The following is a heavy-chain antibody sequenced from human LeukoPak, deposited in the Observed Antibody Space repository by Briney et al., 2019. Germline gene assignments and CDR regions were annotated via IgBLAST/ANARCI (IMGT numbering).Heavy chain of an antibody. CDR3: ARGFSGYEPYYFAY. CDR2: IYYSGST. J-gene: IGHJ4*02. CDR1: GVSISSYC. D-gene: IGHD5-12*01. Sequence: KPSETLSLTCTVSGVSISSYCWSWIRQSPGKGLEWIGYIYYSGSTNYNPSLQSRVTISVDTSKNQVSLKLNSVTAADTAVYYCARGFSGYEPYYFAYWGQGTLVTVSS. V-gene: IGHV4-59*08.